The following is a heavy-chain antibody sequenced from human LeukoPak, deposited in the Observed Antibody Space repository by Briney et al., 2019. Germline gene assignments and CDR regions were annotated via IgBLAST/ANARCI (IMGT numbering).Heavy chain of an antibody. CDR3: AKHIHIVVVTALDY. J-gene: IGHJ4*02. V-gene: IGHV3-23*01. CDR2: ISGSGGST. D-gene: IGHD2-21*02. CDR1: GFTFSSYG. Sequence: PGGSLRLSCAASGFTFSSYGMSWVRQAPGKGLEWVSAISGSGGSTYYADSVKGRFTISRDNSKNTLYLQMNSLRAEDTAVYYCAKHIHIVVVTALDYWGQGTLVTVSS.